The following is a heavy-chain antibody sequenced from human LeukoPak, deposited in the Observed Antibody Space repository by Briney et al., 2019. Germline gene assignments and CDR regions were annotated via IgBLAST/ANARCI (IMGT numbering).Heavy chain of an antibody. CDR3: ATQGAPSDWFDP. CDR1: GYTFTSYA. V-gene: IGHV1-3*01. CDR2: INAGNGNT. D-gene: IGHD3-16*01. J-gene: IGHJ5*02. Sequence: ASVKVSCKASGYTFTSYAMHWVRQAPGQRLEWMGWINAGNGNTKYSQKFQGRVTITRDTSASTAYMELSSLRSEDTAVYYCATQGAPSDWFDPWGQGTLVTVSS.